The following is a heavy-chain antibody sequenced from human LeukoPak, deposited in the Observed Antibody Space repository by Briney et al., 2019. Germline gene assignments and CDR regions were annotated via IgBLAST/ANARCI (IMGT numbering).Heavy chain of an antibody. CDR2: IWNDGRTK. J-gene: IGHJ4*02. V-gene: IGHV3-33*01. Sequence: GGSLRLFCTASGFSFNNYGMHWVRQAPGKGLEWVAVIWNDGRTKEYGDSVKGRFTISRDHSKSTLDLQMNSLRAEDTAVYYCARASGGNSPVRDYWGQGTLVTVSP. D-gene: IGHD2-15*01. CDR3: ARASGGNSPVRDY. CDR1: GFSFNNYG.